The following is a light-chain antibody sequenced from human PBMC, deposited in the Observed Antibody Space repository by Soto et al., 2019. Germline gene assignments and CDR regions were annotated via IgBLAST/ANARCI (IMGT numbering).Light chain of an antibody. CDR1: SSDAGGYNY. J-gene: IGLJ2*01. V-gene: IGLV2-14*01. CDR2: DVS. CDR3: SSYTSSSIL. Sequence: QSALTQPASVSGSPGQSITISCTGTSSDAGGYNYVSWYQQHPGKAPKLMIYDVSNRPSGVSNRFSGSKSGNTASLTISGLQAEDEADYYCSSYTSSSILFGGGTKLTVL.